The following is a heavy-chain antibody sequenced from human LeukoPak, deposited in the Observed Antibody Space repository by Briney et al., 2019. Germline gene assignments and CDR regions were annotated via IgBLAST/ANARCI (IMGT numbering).Heavy chain of an antibody. V-gene: IGHV3-33*01. CDR2: IWFDGTNE. J-gene: IGHJ6*02. Sequence: GRSLRLSCEASGFTFSSYGMHWVRQAPGKGLEWVAPIWFDGTNEYYADSVKGRFTISRDNSKSTLYLQMNSLSADDTALYYCARDYGSGMDVWGQGTTVTVSS. CDR3: ARDYGSGMDV. CDR1: GFTFSSYG. D-gene: IGHD6-19*01.